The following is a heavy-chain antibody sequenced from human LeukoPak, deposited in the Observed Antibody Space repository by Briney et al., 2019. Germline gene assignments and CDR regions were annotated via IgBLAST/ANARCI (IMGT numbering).Heavy chain of an antibody. J-gene: IGHJ4*02. CDR2: IIPIFGTA. CDR3: ARAPDLVSSGRGDF. V-gene: IGHV1-69*13. D-gene: IGHD2-2*01. Sequence: GASVKVSCKASGGTFSSYAISWVRQAPGQGLEWMGGIIPIFGTANYAQKFQGRVTITADESTSTAYMELSSLRSEDTAVYYCARAPDLVSSGRGDFWGQGTLVTVSS. CDR1: GGTFSSYA.